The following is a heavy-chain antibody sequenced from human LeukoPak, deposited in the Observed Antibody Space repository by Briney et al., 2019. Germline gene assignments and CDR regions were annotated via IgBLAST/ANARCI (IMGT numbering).Heavy chain of an antibody. CDR3: AREIGPRQLHLWGSAFDY. D-gene: IGHD5-18*01. Sequence: GALVKVSCKASGCTFINYYMHWVRRAPGQGLEWMGIINPSGGTTSYAENFQGRVTMTRDTSTSTVYMELSSLRSEDTAVYYCAREIGPRQLHLWGSAFDYWGQGTLVTVSS. V-gene: IGHV1-46*01. CDR1: GCTFINYY. CDR2: INPSGGTT. J-gene: IGHJ4*02.